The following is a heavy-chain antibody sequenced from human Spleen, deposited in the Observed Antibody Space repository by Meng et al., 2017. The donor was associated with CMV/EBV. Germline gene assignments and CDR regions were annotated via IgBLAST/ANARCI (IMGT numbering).Heavy chain of an antibody. CDR1: GFIFSNSA. CDR3: THLWFGTYYYGMDV. J-gene: IGHJ6*02. Sequence: GESLKISCAVSGFIFSNSAMSWVRQAPGKGLEWVSVIYSGGSTYYADSVKGRFTISRDNSKNTLYLQMNSLKTEDTAVYYCTHLWFGTYYYGMDVWGQGTTVTVSS. D-gene: IGHD3-10*01. CDR2: IYSGGST. V-gene: IGHV3-53*01.